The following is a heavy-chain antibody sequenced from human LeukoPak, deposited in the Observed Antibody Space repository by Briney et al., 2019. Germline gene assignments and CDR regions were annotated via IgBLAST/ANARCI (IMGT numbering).Heavy chain of an antibody. J-gene: IGHJ4*02. Sequence: SETLSLTCNVSGGSINSYYWSWIRQPPGKGLEWIGYIYYSGSTNYNPSLKSRVTMSVDTSKNQFSLKLSSVTAADTAVYYCARAIAAVEGARSYYFDYWGQGTLVTVSS. CDR2: IYYSGST. CDR1: GGSINSYY. CDR3: ARAIAAVEGARSYYFDY. V-gene: IGHV4-59*12. D-gene: IGHD6-13*01.